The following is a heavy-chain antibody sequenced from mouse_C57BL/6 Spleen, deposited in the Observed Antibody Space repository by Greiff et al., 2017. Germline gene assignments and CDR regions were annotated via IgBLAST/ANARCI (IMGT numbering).Heavy chain of an antibody. CDR3: ARWGYGNYLDY. J-gene: IGHJ2*01. Sequence: QVQLQQPGAELVKPGASVKLSCKASGYTFTSYWMQWVNQRPGQGLEWIGEIDPSDSYTNYNQKFKGKATLTVDTSSSTAYMQLSSLTSEDSAVYYCARWGYGNYLDYWGQGTTLTVSS. D-gene: IGHD2-1*01. CDR2: IDPSDSYT. V-gene: IGHV1-50*01. CDR1: GYTFTSYW.